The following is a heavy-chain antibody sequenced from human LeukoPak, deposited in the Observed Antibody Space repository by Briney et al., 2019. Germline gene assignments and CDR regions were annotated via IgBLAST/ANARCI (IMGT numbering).Heavy chain of an antibody. CDR1: RFTFSSDA. CDR2: ISYDGSNK. D-gene: IGHD5-18*01. Sequence: PGGSLRLSCAASRFTFSSDAMHWVRQAPGKGLEWVAVISYDGSNKYYADSVKGRFTISRDNSKNTLYLQMNSLRAEDTAVYYCARASRGYSYGSGYWGQGTLVTVSS. CDR3: ARASRGYSYGSGY. J-gene: IGHJ4*02. V-gene: IGHV3-30-3*01.